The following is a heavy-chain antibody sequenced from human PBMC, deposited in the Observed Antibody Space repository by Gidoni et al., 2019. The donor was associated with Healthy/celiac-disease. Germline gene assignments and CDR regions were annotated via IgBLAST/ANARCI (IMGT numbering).Heavy chain of an antibody. CDR1: GFTCSGYA. Sequence: EVQLVESGGGVVQPGGSLRLSCAPAGFTCSGYAMSWVRQAPGKGLEWVPAISGSGGSTYYADSVKGRFTISRDNSKNTLYLQMNSLRAEDTAVYYCAKGPIWFGGPNFDYWGQGTLVTVSS. D-gene: IGHD3-10*01. J-gene: IGHJ4*02. CDR3: AKGPIWFGGPNFDY. CDR2: ISGSGGST. V-gene: IGHV3-23*04.